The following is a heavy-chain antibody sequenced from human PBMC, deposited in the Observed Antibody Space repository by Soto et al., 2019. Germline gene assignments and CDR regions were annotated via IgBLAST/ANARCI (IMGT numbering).Heavy chain of an antibody. J-gene: IGHJ4*02. V-gene: IGHV3-53*01. D-gene: IGHD6-19*01. CDR2: LYSGGST. Sequence: GGSLRLSCAASWFTVSSKHMTWVRQAPGKGLEWVSVLYSGGSTYYADSVKGRFTISRDNSKNTLYLQMNSLRGEDTAVYYCARVDSSGWYFDYWGQGTLVTV. CDR1: WFTVSSKH. CDR3: ARVDSSGWYFDY.